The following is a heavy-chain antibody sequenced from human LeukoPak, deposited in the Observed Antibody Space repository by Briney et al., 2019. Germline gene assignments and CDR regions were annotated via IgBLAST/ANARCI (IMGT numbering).Heavy chain of an antibody. J-gene: IGHJ4*02. CDR2: INSDGSST. CDR1: GFTFSSYG. CDR3: ARSDYGGSFDY. Sequence: PGGSLRLSCAASGFTFSSYGMHWVRQAPGKGLVWVSRINSDGSSTSYADSVKGRFTISRDNAKNTLYLQTNSLRAEDTAVYYCARSDYGGSFDYWGQGTLVTVSS. D-gene: IGHD4-23*01. V-gene: IGHV3-74*01.